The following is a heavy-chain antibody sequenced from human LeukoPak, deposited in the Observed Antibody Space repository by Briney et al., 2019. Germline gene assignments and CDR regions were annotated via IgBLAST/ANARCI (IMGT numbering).Heavy chain of an antibody. Sequence: PGGSLRLSCAASGFTFSSYAMHWVRQAPGKGLEWVAVISYDGNNKYYADSVKGRFTISRDNSKNTLYLQMNSLRAEDTAVYYCASGRGDYGVYFDYWGRGTLVTVSS. D-gene: IGHD4-17*01. J-gene: IGHJ4*02. CDR1: GFTFSSYA. CDR2: ISYDGNNK. CDR3: ASGRGDYGVYFDY. V-gene: IGHV3-30-3*01.